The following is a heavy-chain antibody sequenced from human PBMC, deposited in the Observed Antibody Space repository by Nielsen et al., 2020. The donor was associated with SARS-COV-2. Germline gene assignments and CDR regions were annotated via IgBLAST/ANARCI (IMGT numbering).Heavy chain of an antibody. Sequence: GESLKISCKGSGHTFTSYWIGWVRQMPGKGLEWMGIIYPGDSDTRYSPSFQGQVTISADKSISTAYLQWSSLKASDTAMYYCATSSTIAAAGTDAFDIWGQGTMVTVSS. CDR2: IYPGDSDT. V-gene: IGHV5-51*01. CDR1: GHTFTSYW. CDR3: ATSSTIAAAGTDAFDI. D-gene: IGHD6-13*01. J-gene: IGHJ3*02.